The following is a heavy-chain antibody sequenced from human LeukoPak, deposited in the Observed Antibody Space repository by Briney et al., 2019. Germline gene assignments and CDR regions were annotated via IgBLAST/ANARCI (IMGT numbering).Heavy chain of an antibody. V-gene: IGHV1-2*02. D-gene: IGHD3-10*01. CDR3: ARDFRWYYGSGSYYNFDAFDI. J-gene: IGHJ3*02. CDR1: GYTFTGYY. Sequence: GASVKVSCKASGYTFTGYYMHWVRQAPGQGLEWMGWINPNSGGTNYAQKFQGRVTMTRDTSISTAYMELSRLRSDDTAVYYCARDFRWYYGSGSYYNFDAFDIWGQGTMVTVSS. CDR2: INPNSGGT.